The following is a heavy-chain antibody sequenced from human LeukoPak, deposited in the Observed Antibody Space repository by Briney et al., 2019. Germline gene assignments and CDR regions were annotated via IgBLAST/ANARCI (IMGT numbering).Heavy chain of an antibody. Sequence: GGSLRLSCAASGFTFSSYAMPWVRQAPGKGLEWVAVISYDGSSKYYADSVKGRFTISRDNSKNTLYLQMNSLRAEDTAVYYCARGPYYYGSGSSNFDYWGQGTLVTVSS. CDR1: GFTFSSYA. J-gene: IGHJ4*02. D-gene: IGHD3-10*01. CDR2: ISYDGSSK. CDR3: ARGPYYYGSGSSNFDY. V-gene: IGHV3-30-3*01.